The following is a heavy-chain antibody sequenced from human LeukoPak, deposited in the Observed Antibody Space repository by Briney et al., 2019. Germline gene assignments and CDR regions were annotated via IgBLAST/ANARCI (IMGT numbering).Heavy chain of an antibody. D-gene: IGHD5-12*01. V-gene: IGHV4-59*01. CDR2: IYYSGST. CDR1: GGSISSYY. Sequence: SETLSLTCTVSGGSISSYYWSWIRQPPGKGLEWIGYIYYSGSTNYNPSLKSRVTISVDTSKNQFSLKLSSVTAADTAVYYCASHGYGGSQAYWGQGTLVTVSS. J-gene: IGHJ4*02. CDR3: ASHGYGGSQAY.